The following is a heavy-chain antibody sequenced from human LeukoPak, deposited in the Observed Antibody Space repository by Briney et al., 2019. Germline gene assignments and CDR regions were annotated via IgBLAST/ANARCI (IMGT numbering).Heavy chain of an antibody. V-gene: IGHV3-48*03. Sequence: GGSLRLSCAASGFTFNAYNINWVRQAPGKGLEWISYISGSGTVIDYADSVKGRFTISRDNAKNSLYLQMNSLRAEDTAVYYCARDQVVRGVNYWGQGTLVTVSS. CDR3: ARDQVVRGVNY. D-gene: IGHD3-10*01. CDR2: ISGSGTVI. CDR1: GFTFNAYN. J-gene: IGHJ4*02.